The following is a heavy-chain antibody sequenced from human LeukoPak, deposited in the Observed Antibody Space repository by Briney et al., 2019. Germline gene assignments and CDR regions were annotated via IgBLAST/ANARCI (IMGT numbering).Heavy chain of an antibody. CDR1: GYTFTTHY. J-gene: IGHJ4*02. Sequence: ASVKASCKASGYTFTTHYMHWVRQAPGQGLEWMGWINPNSGGTNYAQKFQGRVTMTRDTSISTAYMELSRLRSDDTAVYYCARADPMVVTAYDYWGQGTLVTVSS. V-gene: IGHV1-2*02. CDR2: INPNSGGT. CDR3: ARADPMVVTAYDY. D-gene: IGHD2-21*02.